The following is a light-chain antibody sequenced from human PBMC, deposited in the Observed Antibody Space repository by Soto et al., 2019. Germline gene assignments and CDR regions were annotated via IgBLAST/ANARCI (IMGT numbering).Light chain of an antibody. V-gene: IGKV3D-15*01. CDR3: QPYNNWPLT. Sequence: EIVFTHSPGTLSLSPGERATLSARASQSVTYHLAWYQQKPGQAPRLLIYDASNRATGIPAGFSGSRSGAEFTLTINSLQSEDFAVYYCQPYNNWPLTFGGGTKV. CDR1: QSVTYH. CDR2: DAS. J-gene: IGKJ4*01.